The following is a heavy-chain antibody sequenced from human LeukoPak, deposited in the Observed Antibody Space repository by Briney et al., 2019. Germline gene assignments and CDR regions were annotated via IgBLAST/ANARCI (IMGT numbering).Heavy chain of an antibody. CDR2: ISSSSSYI. CDR1: GFTFNAYT. D-gene: IGHD6-13*01. J-gene: IGHJ4*02. Sequence: GGSLRLSCAASGFTFNAYTMNWVRLAPGKGLEWVSSISSSSSYIYYADSVKGRFTISRDNAKNSLYLQMNSLRAEDTAVYYCAGDPSTSSNWQRLEYWGQGTLVTVSS. CDR3: AGDPSTSSNWQRLEY. V-gene: IGHV3-21*01.